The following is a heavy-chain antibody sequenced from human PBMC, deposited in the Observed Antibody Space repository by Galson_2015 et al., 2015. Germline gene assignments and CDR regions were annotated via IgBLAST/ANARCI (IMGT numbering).Heavy chain of an antibody. Sequence: SVKVSCKASGYTFTSYAMHWVRQAPGQRLEWMGWINAGNGNTKYSQKFQGRVTITRDTSASTAYMELSSLRSEDTAVYYCAREYCSGGSCYPYYYYYMDVWGKGTTVTVSS. CDR1: GYTFTSYA. CDR2: INAGNGNT. D-gene: IGHD2-15*01. J-gene: IGHJ6*03. CDR3: AREYCSGGSCYPYYYYYMDV. V-gene: IGHV1-3*01.